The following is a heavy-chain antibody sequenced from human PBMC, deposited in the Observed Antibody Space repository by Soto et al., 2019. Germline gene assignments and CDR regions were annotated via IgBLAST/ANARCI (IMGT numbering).Heavy chain of an antibody. J-gene: IGHJ4*02. D-gene: IGHD6-13*01. Sequence: EVHLVESGGGLVHPGGSLRLSCTTSGFTFSTYWMHWVRQVPGKGLMWVSRISADGSVTNYADSVKARFTISRDNAKSTLSMQMNSLRVEDTAVYYCSGSAYSTTRTEFWGRGTLVTVSS. CDR2: ISADGSVT. CDR3: SGSAYSTTRTEF. CDR1: GFTFSTYW. V-gene: IGHV3-74*01.